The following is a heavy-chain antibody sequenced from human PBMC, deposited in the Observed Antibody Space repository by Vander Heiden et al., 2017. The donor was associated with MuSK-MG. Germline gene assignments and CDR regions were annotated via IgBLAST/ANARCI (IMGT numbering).Heavy chain of an antibody. CDR1: GFIFDDYA. D-gene: IGHD6-19*01. Sequence: EVQLVESGGGWVQPGRSLRLSCAASGFIFDDYAMHWVRQAPGKCLEWVSGISLNSGSIGYADSVKGRFTISRDNAKNSPYLQMNSLRAEDTALYYCAKDRGEYSSGSLDYWGQGTLVTVSS. CDR2: ISLNSGSI. V-gene: IGHV3-9*01. J-gene: IGHJ4*02. CDR3: AKDRGEYSSGSLDY.